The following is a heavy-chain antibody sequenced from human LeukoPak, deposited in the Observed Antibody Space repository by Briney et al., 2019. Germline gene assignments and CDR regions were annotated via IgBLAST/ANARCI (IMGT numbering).Heavy chain of an antibody. D-gene: IGHD7-27*01. CDR2: SNPSGGIT. J-gene: IGHJ4*02. CDR3: ARGAGETPPIDY. V-gene: IGHV1-46*01. CDR1: GYTFTSYY. Sequence: ASVKVSCKASGYTFTSYYMHCVRQAPGQGLEWMGISNPSGGITSYAQKFQGRVTMTRDMSTSTVYMALSSLRSEDTAVYYCARGAGETPPIDYWGQGTLVTVSS.